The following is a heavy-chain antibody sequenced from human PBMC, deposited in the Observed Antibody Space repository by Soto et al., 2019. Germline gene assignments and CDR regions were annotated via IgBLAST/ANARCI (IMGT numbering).Heavy chain of an antibody. J-gene: IGHJ4*02. CDR1: GFTFSRYW. D-gene: IGHD3-10*01. CDR3: AAPLLWFGELFVGGERNGDY. V-gene: IGHV3-74*01. Sequence: EVQLVESGGGLVQPGGSLRLSCAASGFTFSRYWMHWVRQAPGKGLEWVSRINSDGSSTSYADSVKGRFTISRDNAKNTLDLQMNSLRAEDTAVFYCAAPLLWFGELFVGGERNGDYWGQGTLVTVSS. CDR2: INSDGSST.